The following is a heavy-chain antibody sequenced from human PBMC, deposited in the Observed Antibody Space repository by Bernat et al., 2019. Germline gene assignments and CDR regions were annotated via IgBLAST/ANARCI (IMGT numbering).Heavy chain of an antibody. V-gene: IGHV1-69*08. D-gene: IGHD3-22*01. CDR2: IIPIHGIA. J-gene: IGHJ4*02. CDR3: AREPFGYYDSSAPEGDY. Sequence: QVQLVQSGAEVKKPGSSVKVSCKASGGTFSSYTISWVRQAPGQGLEWMGRIIPIHGIANYAQKFQGRVTITADKSTSTAYMELSSLRSEDTAVYYCAREPFGYYDSSAPEGDYWGQGTLVTVSS. CDR1: GGTFSSYT.